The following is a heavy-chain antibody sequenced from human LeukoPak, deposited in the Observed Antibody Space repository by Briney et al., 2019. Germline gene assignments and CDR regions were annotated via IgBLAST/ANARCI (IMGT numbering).Heavy chain of an antibody. CDR1: GGSFSGYY. Sequence: SETLSLTCAVYGGSFSGYYWSWIRQPPGKGLEWIGEINHSGSTNYNPSLKSRVTISVDTSKNQFSLKLSSVTAADTAVYYCARDRRSRAGIAAAGTLYYYYGMDVWGQGTTVTVSS. CDR2: INHSGST. CDR3: ARDRRSRAGIAAAGTLYYYYGMDV. V-gene: IGHV4-34*01. D-gene: IGHD6-13*01. J-gene: IGHJ6*02.